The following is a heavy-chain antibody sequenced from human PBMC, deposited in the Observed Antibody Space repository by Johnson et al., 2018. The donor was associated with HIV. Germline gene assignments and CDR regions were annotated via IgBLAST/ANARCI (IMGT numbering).Heavy chain of an antibody. CDR1: GFTFSSYA. V-gene: IGHV3-64*01. Sequence: VQLVESGGGLVQPGGSLRLSCAASGFTFSSYAMHWVRQAPGKGLEYVSAISSNGGSTYYANSVKGRFTISRDDAKNTLYLQMNSLRAEDTAVYYCARAQVLPDDAFDLWGQGIKVTVSS. J-gene: IGHJ3*01. CDR2: ISSNGGST. D-gene: IGHD2-2*01. CDR3: ARAQVLPDDAFDL.